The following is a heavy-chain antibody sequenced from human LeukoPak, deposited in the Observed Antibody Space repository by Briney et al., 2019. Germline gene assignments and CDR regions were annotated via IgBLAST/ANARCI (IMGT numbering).Heavy chain of an antibody. CDR1: GFTFSSYA. J-gene: IGHJ4*02. CDR3: ARDLLVRGPLDY. CDR2: ISSNGGST. V-gene: IGHV3-64*01. Sequence: PGGSLRLSCAASGFTFSSYAMHWVRQAPGKGLEYVSAISSNGGSTYYANSVKGRFTISRDNSKNTLYLQMGSLRAEDMAVYYCARDLLVRGPLDYWGQGTLVTVSS. D-gene: IGHD2/OR15-2a*01.